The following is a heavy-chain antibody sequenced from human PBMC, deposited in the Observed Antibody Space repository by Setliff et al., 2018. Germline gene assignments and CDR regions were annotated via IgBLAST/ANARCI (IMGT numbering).Heavy chain of an antibody. V-gene: IGHV4-59*08. CDR2: IYYSGST. J-gene: IGHJ3*02. Sequence: PSETLSLTCTVSGGSISSYYWSWIRQPPGKGLEWIEYIYYSGSTNYNPSLQSRVTISVDTAKKQFSLKLNSVTAADTAIYYCARGGGRIRQLGATGVHTFDIWGQGTMVTVSS. CDR1: GGSISSYY. D-gene: IGHD1-1*01. CDR3: ARGGGRIRQLGATGVHTFDI.